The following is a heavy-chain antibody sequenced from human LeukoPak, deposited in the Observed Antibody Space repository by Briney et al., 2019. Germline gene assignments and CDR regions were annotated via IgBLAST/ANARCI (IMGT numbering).Heavy chain of an antibody. CDR1: GFTFSSYG. V-gene: IGHV3-30*02. CDR3: AKVGRYYDSWSGPGTPYYYMDV. J-gene: IGHJ6*03. CDR2: IRYDGSNK. D-gene: IGHD3-3*01. Sequence: GGSLRLSCAASGFTFSSYGMHWVRQAPGKGLEWVAFIRYDGSNKYYVDSVKGRFTISRDNSKNTLYLQMNSLRAEDTAVYYCAKVGRYYDSWSGPGTPYYYMDVWGKGTTVTVSS.